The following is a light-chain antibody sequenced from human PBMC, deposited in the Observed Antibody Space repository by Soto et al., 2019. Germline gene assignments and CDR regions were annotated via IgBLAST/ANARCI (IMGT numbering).Light chain of an antibody. CDR3: SSYAGSDNFVV. Sequence: QSALTQPPSASGSPGQSVTLSCTGTSSDVGGYNYVSWYQQHPGKAPKLIICEVFQRPPGVPDRFSGSKSDNTASLTVSGLRAEDEADYYCSSYAGSDNFVVFGGGTKLTVL. CDR2: EVF. J-gene: IGLJ2*01. CDR1: SSDVGGYNY. V-gene: IGLV2-8*01.